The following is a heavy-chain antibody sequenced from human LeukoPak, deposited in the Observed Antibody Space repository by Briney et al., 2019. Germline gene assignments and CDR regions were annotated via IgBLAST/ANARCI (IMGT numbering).Heavy chain of an antibody. D-gene: IGHD2-2*01. J-gene: IGHJ5*02. CDR1: GFTFSSYA. CDR2: ISYDGSNK. V-gene: IGHV3-30-3*01. Sequence: GGSLRLSCAASGFTFSSYAMHWVRQAPGKGLEWAAVISYDGSNKYYADSVKGRFTISRDNSKNTLYLQMNSLRAEDTAVYYCAREGDRTSHSKNWFDPWGQGTLVTVSS. CDR3: AREGDRTSHSKNWFDP.